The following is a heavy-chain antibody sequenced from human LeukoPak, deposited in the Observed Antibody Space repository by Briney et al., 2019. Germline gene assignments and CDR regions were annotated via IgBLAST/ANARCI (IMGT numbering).Heavy chain of an antibody. J-gene: IGHJ4*02. Sequence: SETLSLTCAVYGGSFSGYYWSWIRQPPGKGLEWIGEINHSGSTNYNPSLKSRVTISVDTSKNQFSLKLSSVTAADTAVYYCARGGLRGEGYWGPGTLVTASS. CDR2: INHSGST. V-gene: IGHV4-34*01. D-gene: IGHD4-17*01. CDR1: GGSFSGYY. CDR3: ARGGLRGEGY.